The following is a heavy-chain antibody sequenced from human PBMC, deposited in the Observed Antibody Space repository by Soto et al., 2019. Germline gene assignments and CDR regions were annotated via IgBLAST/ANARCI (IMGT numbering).Heavy chain of an antibody. Sequence: EVQLVESGGGLVKPGGSLRLSCAASGFTFSNAWMSWVRQAPGKGLEWVGRIKSKTDGGTTDYAAPVKGRFTISRDDSKNTLYLQMNSLKTEDTAVYYCTTDRIMYYYDSSGYPRFDYWGQGTLVTVSS. D-gene: IGHD3-22*01. V-gene: IGHV3-15*01. CDR2: IKSKTDGGTT. J-gene: IGHJ4*02. CDR1: GFTFSNAW. CDR3: TTDRIMYYYDSSGYPRFDY.